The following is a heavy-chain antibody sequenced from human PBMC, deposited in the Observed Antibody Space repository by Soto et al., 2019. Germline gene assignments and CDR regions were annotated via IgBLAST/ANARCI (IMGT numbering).Heavy chain of an antibody. Sequence: VQLLESGGGLIQPGGSLRLSCAASGFTFSSGPHWLRQAPGKGLEWVAYISYDSANKFYGASVKGRFTISRDNSKNTQFLQMNSLRAEDTAVYYCAKLVIGYCSGNTCDDYWGQGTLVAVSS. CDR2: ISYDSANK. J-gene: IGHJ4*02. CDR1: GFTFSSGP. CDR3: AKLVIGYCSGNTCDDY. D-gene: IGHD2-15*01. V-gene: IGHV3-30*18.